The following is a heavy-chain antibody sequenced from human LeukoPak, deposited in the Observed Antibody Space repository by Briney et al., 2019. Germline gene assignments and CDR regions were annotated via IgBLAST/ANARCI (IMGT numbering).Heavy chain of an antibody. CDR3: ARDRRGWEYYGSGSSNWFDP. CDR1: GFTFSSYA. D-gene: IGHD3-10*01. CDR2: ISYDGSNK. V-gene: IGHV3-30-3*01. Sequence: GGSLRLSCAASGFTFSSYAMHWVRQAPGKGLEWVAVISYDGSNKYYADSVKGRFTISRDNSKNTLYLQMNSLRAEDTAVYYCARDRRGWEYYGSGSSNWFDPWGQGTLVTVSS. J-gene: IGHJ5*02.